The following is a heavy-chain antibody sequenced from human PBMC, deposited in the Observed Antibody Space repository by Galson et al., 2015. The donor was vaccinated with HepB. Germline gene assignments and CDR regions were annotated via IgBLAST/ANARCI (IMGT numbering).Heavy chain of an antibody. CDR1: GGSISSYY. J-gene: IGHJ6*02. V-gene: IGHV4-59*01. Sequence: SETLSLTCTVSGGSISSYYWSWIRQPPGRGLEWIGYIYYSGSTSYNPSLNSRVTMPLDTPKNQFSLKLNSVTAADTAVYYCARAGLGSGWYNPRYYYYGLDVWGQGTTVTVSS. CDR3: ARAGLGSGWYNPRYYYYGLDV. CDR2: IYYSGST. D-gene: IGHD6-19*01.